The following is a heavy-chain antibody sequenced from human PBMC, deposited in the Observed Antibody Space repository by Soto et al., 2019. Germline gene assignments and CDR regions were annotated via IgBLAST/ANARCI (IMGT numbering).Heavy chain of an antibody. J-gene: IGHJ5*02. CDR2: TKQDESET. V-gene: IGHV3-7*01. CDR3: VREGDSGFFS. Sequence: EVQLVESGGGLVQPGGSLRLSCATSGFTFGDYWMSWVRQAPGKRLEWVANTKQDESETYYVGSVRGRFTISRDNAKNSLYLQMNSLRAEDTAVYFCVREGDSGFFSWGQGTLVTVSS. CDR1: GFTFGDYW. D-gene: IGHD6-25*01.